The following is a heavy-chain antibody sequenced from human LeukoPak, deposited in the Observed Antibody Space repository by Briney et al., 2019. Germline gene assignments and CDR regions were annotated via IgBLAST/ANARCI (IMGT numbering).Heavy chain of an antibody. D-gene: IGHD5-18*01. CDR3: AREGNSPFDY. CDR1: GFTVSSDY. Sequence: PGGSLRLSCAASGFTVSSDYMSWVRQAPGKGLEWVSVIYIGGSTYYAASVKGRFTISRDNSKNTLYLQMNSLRAEDSAVYYCAREGNSPFDYWGQGTLVTVSS. CDR2: IYIGGST. J-gene: IGHJ4*02. V-gene: IGHV3-66*01.